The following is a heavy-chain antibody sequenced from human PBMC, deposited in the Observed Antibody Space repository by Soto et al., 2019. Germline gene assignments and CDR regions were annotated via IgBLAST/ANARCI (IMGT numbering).Heavy chain of an antibody. Sequence: GGSLRLSCAASGFTFSSYGMHWVRQAPGKGLEWAALIWFDGSDKYYTESVKGRFTISRDNSKSTLYLQMNSLRAEDTAVYYCARLYCSASSCYSVGAFDIRGQGTMVTVSS. J-gene: IGHJ3*02. CDR3: ARLYCSASSCYSVGAFDI. CDR1: GFTFSSYG. CDR2: IWFDGSDK. D-gene: IGHD2-15*01. V-gene: IGHV3-33*01.